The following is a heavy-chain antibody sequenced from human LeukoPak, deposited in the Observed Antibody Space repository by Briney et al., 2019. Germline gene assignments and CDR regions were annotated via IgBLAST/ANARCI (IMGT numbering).Heavy chain of an antibody. D-gene: IGHD3-22*01. J-gene: IGHJ4*02. CDR3: ARDTYDSSGYYPNY. Sequence: LAGGSLRLSCAASGFTVNSNYMSWVRQAPGKGLEWVSVIYSGGSTYYADSVKGRFTISRDNSKNTLYLQMNSLRAEDTAVYYCARDTYDSSGYYPNYWGQGTLVTVSS. CDR1: GFTVNSNY. CDR2: IYSGGST. V-gene: IGHV3-66*01.